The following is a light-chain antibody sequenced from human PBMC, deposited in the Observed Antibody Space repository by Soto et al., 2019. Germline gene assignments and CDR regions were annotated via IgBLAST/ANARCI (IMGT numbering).Light chain of an antibody. CDR3: SSYTSSSTLV. J-gene: IGLJ2*01. CDR2: GVS. V-gene: IGLV2-14*01. Sequence: QSALTQPASVSGSPGQSITISCTGTSSDVGGYNYVSWYQQHPGKAPKLMIYGVSYRPSGVSNRFSGSKSGNTASLTISGLQAEDEADYYCSSYTSSSTLVFGGGTKLTVL. CDR1: SSDVGGYNY.